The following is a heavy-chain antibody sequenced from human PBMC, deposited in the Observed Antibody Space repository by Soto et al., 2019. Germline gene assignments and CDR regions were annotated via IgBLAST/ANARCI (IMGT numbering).Heavy chain of an antibody. CDR2: INWKSDI. CDR3: AISKDRGGRTMFIY. Sequence: SLRLSCAVSGFTFDENAMHWVRQAPEKGLEWVSGINWKSDIGYADSVKGRFTISRDNAENSLYLQMNSQRAEDTALYYCAISKDRGGRTMFIYWGQGTQVTVSS. V-gene: IGHV3-9*01. D-gene: IGHD3-10*02. J-gene: IGHJ4*02. CDR1: GFTFDENA.